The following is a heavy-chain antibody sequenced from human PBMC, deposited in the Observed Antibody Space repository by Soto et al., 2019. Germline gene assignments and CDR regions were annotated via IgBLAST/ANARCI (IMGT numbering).Heavy chain of an antibody. J-gene: IGHJ5*02. CDR1: GGSINNYY. D-gene: IGHD5-18*01. CDR3: TSDPSPYGYGTPLPENWFDP. V-gene: IGHV4-59*01. CDR2: IYYSGST. Sequence: NPSETLSLTRTVSGGSINNYYWSWVRQPPGQGLQWIGYIYYSGSTSYNPSLKSRVTISVDTSKNQFSLSLRSVTAADTAVYYCTSDPSPYGYGTPLPENWFDPWGQGTLVTVSS.